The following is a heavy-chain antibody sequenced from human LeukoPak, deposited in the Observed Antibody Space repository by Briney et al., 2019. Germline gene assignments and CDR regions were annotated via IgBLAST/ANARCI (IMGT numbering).Heavy chain of an antibody. CDR3: ARGGDWLAGVGGPNWFDP. J-gene: IGHJ5*02. CDR1: GYTFTSYG. D-gene: IGHD3-9*01. V-gene: IGHV1-18*01. Sequence: ASVKVSCKASGYTFTSYGISWGRQAPGQGLEWMGWISTYNGNTNYAQKLQGRVTMTTDTSTSTAYMELRSLRSDDTAVYYCARGGDWLAGVGGPNWFDPWGQGTLVTVSS. CDR2: ISTYNGNT.